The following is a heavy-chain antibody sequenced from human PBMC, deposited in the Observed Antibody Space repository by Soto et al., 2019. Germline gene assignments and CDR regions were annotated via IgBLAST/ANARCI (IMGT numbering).Heavy chain of an antibody. J-gene: IGHJ4*02. Sequence: KGSFKASGYTPIMYYINWKRQSPGPGLEFIGLSNRSGVSTTWPQKFHGRFTLTADSSASAGYMYRTSLISEYSAVCYCARSPYSSGDSYAIDYWGQGNQVTVSS. D-gene: IGHD3-22*01. V-gene: IGHV1-46*01. CDR3: ARSPYSSGDSYAIDY. CDR2: SNRSGVST. CDR1: GYTPIMYY.